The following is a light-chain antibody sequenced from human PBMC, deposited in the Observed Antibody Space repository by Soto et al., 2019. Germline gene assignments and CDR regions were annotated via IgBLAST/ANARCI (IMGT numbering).Light chain of an antibody. CDR2: GAS. V-gene: IGKV3D-15*01. Sequence: EVVMTQSPATLSVSPGERATLSCRASQTVSNNLAWYQQKPGQAPRLLIYGASTRATGIPARFSGSGSGTEFTLTISSLQAEDVADYYCHHYYNTPRTFDQGTKVDIK. CDR1: QTVSNN. J-gene: IGKJ1*01. CDR3: HHYYNTPRT.